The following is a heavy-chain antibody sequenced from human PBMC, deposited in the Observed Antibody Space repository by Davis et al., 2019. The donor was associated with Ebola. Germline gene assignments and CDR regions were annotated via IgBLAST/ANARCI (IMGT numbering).Heavy chain of an antibody. J-gene: IGHJ3*02. CDR3: ARGPWELLPYDAFDI. Sequence: SETLSLTCTVSGYSISSGYYWSWIRQPPGKGLEWIGEINHSGSTNYNPSLKSRVTISVDTSKNQFSLKLSSVTAADTAVYYCARGPWELLPYDAFDIWGQGTMVTVSS. CDR2: INHSGST. CDR1: GYSISSGYY. V-gene: IGHV4-38-2*02. D-gene: IGHD1-26*01.